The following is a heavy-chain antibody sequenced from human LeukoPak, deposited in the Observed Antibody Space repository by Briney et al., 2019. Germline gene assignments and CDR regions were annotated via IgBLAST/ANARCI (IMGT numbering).Heavy chain of an antibody. CDR3: ARDQQYCSSTSCYSNFDC. V-gene: IGHV4-31*03. Sequence: SETLSLTCTVSGGSISSGGYYWSWIRQHPGKGLEWIGYIYYSGSTYYNPSLKSRVTISVDTSKNQFSLKLSSVTAADTAVYYCARDQQYCSSTSCYSNFDCWGQGTLVTVSS. D-gene: IGHD2-2*01. J-gene: IGHJ4*02. CDR1: GGSISSGGYY. CDR2: IYYSGST.